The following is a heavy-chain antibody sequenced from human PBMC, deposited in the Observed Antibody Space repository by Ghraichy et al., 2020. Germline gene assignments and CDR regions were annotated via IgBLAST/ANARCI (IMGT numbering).Heavy chain of an antibody. Sequence: ASVKVSCKTSGYTFTNYGITWVRQAPGQGLEWMGWITTRNGNTQSAQRLQGRFTMTSDTSTNTVYMELRSLTSDDTAVYYCARGINYFDPWGQGTLVTASS. J-gene: IGHJ5*02. V-gene: IGHV1-18*04. CDR3: ARGINYFDP. D-gene: IGHD1-7*01. CDR2: ITTRNGNT. CDR1: GYTFTNYG.